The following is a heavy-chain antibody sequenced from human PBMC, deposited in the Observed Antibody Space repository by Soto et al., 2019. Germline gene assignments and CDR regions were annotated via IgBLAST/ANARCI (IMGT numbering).Heavy chain of an antibody. D-gene: IGHD3-22*01. V-gene: IGHV3-30-3*01. Sequence: QVKLVESGGGVVQPGRSLRLSCAASGFTFSSFAIHWVRQAPGKGLEWVSRISYDGSNTYYADSVKGRFTISRDNSKNALYLQMNSLRAEDTAVYYCARAYDSSMNYFDYWGQGTLVTVSS. CDR3: ARAYDSSMNYFDY. J-gene: IGHJ4*02. CDR2: ISYDGSNT. CDR1: GFTFSSFA.